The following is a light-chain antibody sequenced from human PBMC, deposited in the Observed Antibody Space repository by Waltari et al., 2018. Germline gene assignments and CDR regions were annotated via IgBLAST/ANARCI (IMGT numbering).Light chain of an antibody. Sequence: DIVMTQSPDSLAVSLGERATINCKSSQSVFHTNHKNHLAWYQQKPGQPPKLLIYWASTRESGVPDRFSGSGSGTDFTLTISSLQAEDVAVYYCQQYYSTPRTFGQGTKVEIE. V-gene: IGKV4-1*01. CDR2: WAS. CDR1: QSVFHTNHKNH. CDR3: QQYYSTPRT. J-gene: IGKJ1*01.